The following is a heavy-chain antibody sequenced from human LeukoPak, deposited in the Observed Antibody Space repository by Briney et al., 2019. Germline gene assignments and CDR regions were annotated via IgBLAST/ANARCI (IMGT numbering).Heavy chain of an antibody. D-gene: IGHD3-22*01. V-gene: IGHV4-39*07. CDR2: IYYSGST. Sequence: SETLSLTCTVSGGSISSSSYYWGWIRQPPGKGLEWIGSIYYSGSTNYNPSLKSRVTISVDTSKNQFSLKLSSVTAADTAVYYCARVVSYYDSSGYYSRYYYYYYMDVWGKGTTVTISS. CDR3: ARVVSYYDSSGYYSRYYYYYYMDV. CDR1: GGSISSSSYY. J-gene: IGHJ6*03.